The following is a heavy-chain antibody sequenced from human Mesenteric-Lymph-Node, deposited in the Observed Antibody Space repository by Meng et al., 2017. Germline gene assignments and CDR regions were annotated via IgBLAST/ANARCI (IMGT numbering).Heavy chain of an antibody. CDR3: TTYEGGHPPYKLGIAA. D-gene: IGHD7-27*01. CDR2: IKSKTDGGTT. J-gene: IGHJ5*02. Sequence: EGEVGGSGGGLVKPGGSLRLSFAASGFTFSNAWMSWVRQAPGKGLEWVGRIKSKTDGGTTDYAAPVKGRFTISRDDSKDTLYLQMNSLKTEDTAVYYCTTYEGGHPPYKLGIAAWGQGTLVTVSS. V-gene: IGHV3-15*01. CDR1: GFTFSNAW.